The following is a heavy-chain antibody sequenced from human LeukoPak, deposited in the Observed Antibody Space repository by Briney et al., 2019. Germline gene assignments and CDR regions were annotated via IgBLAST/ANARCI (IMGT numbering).Heavy chain of an antibody. V-gene: IGHV4-59*01. J-gene: IGHJ3*02. CDR3: ARDHYYYDRKSFDI. Sequence: SETLSLTCTVSGGSISSYYWSWIRQPPGKGLEWIGYIYYSGSTNYNPSLKSRVTISVDTSKNQFSLKLSSVTAADTAVYYCARDHYYYDRKSFDIWGQGTMVTVSS. CDR2: IYYSGST. CDR1: GGSISSYY. D-gene: IGHD3-22*01.